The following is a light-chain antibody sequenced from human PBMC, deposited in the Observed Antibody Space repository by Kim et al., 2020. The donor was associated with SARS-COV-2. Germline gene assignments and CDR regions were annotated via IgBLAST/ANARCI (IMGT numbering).Light chain of an antibody. V-gene: IGKV3-20*01. CDR1: QGVSSSY. Sequence: LSPGESATLSCRASQGVSSSYLAWYQQKPGPAHRLLIYGASSRATGIPDRCSGSGSGTDFTLTISRLEPEDFAVYYGQQYGSPLTFGGGAKVDIK. CDR2: GAS. CDR3: QQYGSPLT. J-gene: IGKJ4*01.